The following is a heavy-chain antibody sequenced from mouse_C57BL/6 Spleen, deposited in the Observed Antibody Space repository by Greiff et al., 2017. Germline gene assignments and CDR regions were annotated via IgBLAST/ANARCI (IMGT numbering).Heavy chain of an antibody. CDR3: ANDTSEAMDY. CDR2: IWRGGST. CDR1: GFSLTSYG. Sequence: VQLQQSGPGLVQPSQSLSITCTVSGFSLTSYGVHWVRQSPGKGLEWLGVIWRGGSTDYHAAFIARLSITKDNSKSQVFFNMTILQADDTAIFYCANDTSEAMDYWGQGTSVTVSS. D-gene: IGHD5-1-1*01. J-gene: IGHJ4*01. V-gene: IGHV2-5*01.